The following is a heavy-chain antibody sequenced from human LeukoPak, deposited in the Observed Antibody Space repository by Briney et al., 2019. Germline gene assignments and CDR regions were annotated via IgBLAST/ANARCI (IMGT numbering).Heavy chain of an antibody. CDR1: GYTFSGYY. Sequence: ASVKVSCKASGYTFSGYYMHWVRQAPGQGLEWMGWINPNSGGTYYAQKFQGSVTMTRDTSISTAYMELSRLRSDDTAVYYCARGDQVGATSSSDYWAQGTLVTVYS. V-gene: IGHV1-2*02. CDR3: ARGDQVGATSSSDY. D-gene: IGHD1-26*01. CDR2: INPNSGGT. J-gene: IGHJ4*02.